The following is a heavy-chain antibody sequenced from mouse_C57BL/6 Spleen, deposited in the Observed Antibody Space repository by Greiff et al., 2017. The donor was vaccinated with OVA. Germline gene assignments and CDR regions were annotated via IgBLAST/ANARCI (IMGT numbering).Heavy chain of an antibody. D-gene: IGHD2-2*01. CDR3: ARGGVTTAEYYFDY. CDR2: IYPGSGST. V-gene: IGHV1-55*01. Sequence: QVQLQQSGAELVKPGASVKMSCKASGYTFTSYWITWVKQRPGQGLEWIGDIYPGSGSTNYNEKFKSKATLTVDTSSSTAYMQLSSLTSEDSAVYYCARGGVTTAEYYFDYWGQGTTLTVSS. CDR1: GYTFTSYW. J-gene: IGHJ2*01.